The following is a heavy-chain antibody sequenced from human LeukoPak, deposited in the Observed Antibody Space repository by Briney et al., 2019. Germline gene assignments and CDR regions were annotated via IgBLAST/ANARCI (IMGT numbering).Heavy chain of an antibody. CDR2: INHSGST. CDR3: ARPGRRLWFGETPNAFDI. V-gene: IGHV4-34*01. Sequence: SETLSLTCTVSGGSISSYYWSWIRQPPGKGLEWIGEINHSGSTNYNPSLKSRVTISVDTSKNQFSLKLSSVTAADTAVYYCARPGRRLWFGETPNAFDIWGQGTMVTVSS. J-gene: IGHJ3*02. CDR1: GGSISSYY. D-gene: IGHD3-10*01.